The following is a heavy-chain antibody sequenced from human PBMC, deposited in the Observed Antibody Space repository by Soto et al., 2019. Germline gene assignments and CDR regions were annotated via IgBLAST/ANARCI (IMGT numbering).Heavy chain of an antibody. D-gene: IGHD3-22*01. Sequence: PSETLSLTCAVYGGSFSGYYWSWIRQPPGKGLEWIGEINHSGSTNYNPSLKSRVTISVDTSKNQFSLKLSSVTAADTAVYYCARGRRGLHYYDSSGYYAHPHLHFDYCGQGTLATVSS. CDR2: INHSGST. J-gene: IGHJ4*02. CDR3: ARGRRGLHYYDSSGYYAHPHLHFDY. CDR1: GGSFSGYY. V-gene: IGHV4-34*01.